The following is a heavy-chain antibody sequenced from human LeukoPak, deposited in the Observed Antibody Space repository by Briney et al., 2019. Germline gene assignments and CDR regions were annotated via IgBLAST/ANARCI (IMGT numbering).Heavy chain of an antibody. CDR3: ARAIFNGDFRFDY. V-gene: IGHV3-21*01. CDR2: ISSSSSYI. J-gene: IGHJ4*02. D-gene: IGHD4-17*01. Sequence: GGSLRLSCAASGFTFSSYSMNWVRQAPGKGLEWVSSISSSSSYIYYADSVKGRFTISRDNAKNSLYLQMNSLRAEETAVYYCARAIFNGDFRFDYWGQGTLVTVSS. CDR1: GFTFSSYS.